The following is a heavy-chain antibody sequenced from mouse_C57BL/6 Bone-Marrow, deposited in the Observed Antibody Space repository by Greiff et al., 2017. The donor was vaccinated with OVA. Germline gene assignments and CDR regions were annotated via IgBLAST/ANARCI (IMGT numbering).Heavy chain of an antibody. CDR2: IYPSDSET. Sequence: QVQLQQSGAELVRPGSSVKLSCKASGYTFTSYWMDWVKQRPGQGLEWIGNIYPSDSETHYNQKFKDKATLTVDKSSSTAYMQLSSLTSEDSAVDYCARSYYGSSSWFAYWGQGTLVTVSA. V-gene: IGHV1-61*01. D-gene: IGHD1-1*01. CDR1: GYTFTSYW. CDR3: ARSYYGSSSWFAY. J-gene: IGHJ3*01.